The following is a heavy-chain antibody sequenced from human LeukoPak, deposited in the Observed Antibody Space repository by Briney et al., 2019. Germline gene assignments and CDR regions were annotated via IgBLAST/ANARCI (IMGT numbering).Heavy chain of an antibody. D-gene: IGHD1-26*01. CDR2: ISGYNGNT. Sequence: GASVKVSCKASGYTFTSYGISWVRQAPGQGLEWMGWISGYNGNTNYAQNLQGRVTMTTDTSTSTVYMELRSLRSDDTAVYYCAFSSYYLQGNYYYYMDVWGKGTTVTVSS. CDR3: AFSSYYLQGNYYYYMDV. J-gene: IGHJ6*03. CDR1: GYTFTSYG. V-gene: IGHV1-18*01.